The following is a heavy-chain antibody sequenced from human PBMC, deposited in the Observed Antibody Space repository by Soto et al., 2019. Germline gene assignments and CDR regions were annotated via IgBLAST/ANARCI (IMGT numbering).Heavy chain of an antibody. D-gene: IGHD6-13*01. CDR2: IYHSGST. Sequence: SDTLSLTCAVSGGSISSSNWWSWVRQPPGKGLEWIGEIYHSGSTNYNPSLKSRVTISVDKSKNQFSLKLSSVTAADTAVYYCARVKGIAAAGTLRYWGQGTLVTVS. CDR3: ARVKGIAAAGTLRY. J-gene: IGHJ4*02. CDR1: GGSISSSNW. V-gene: IGHV4-4*02.